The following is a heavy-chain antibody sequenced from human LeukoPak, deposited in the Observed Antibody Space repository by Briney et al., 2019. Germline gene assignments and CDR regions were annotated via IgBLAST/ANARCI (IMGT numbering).Heavy chain of an antibody. CDR3: ATLPGVGMDV. V-gene: IGHV3-23*01. D-gene: IGHD3-10*01. CDR1: GFTFSNYA. Sequence: GGSLRLSCSASGFTFSNYAMTWVRQAPGKGLQWVSTISVSGDNTYYADSVKGRFTISRDNSKNTLYLQMNSLRAEDTAVYYCATLPGVGMDVWGQGTTVTVSS. CDR2: ISVSGDNT. J-gene: IGHJ6*02.